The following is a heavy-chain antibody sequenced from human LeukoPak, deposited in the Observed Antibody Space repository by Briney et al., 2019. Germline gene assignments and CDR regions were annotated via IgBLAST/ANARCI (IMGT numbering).Heavy chain of an antibody. CDR2: IFSTGST. D-gene: IGHD2-2*01. CDR1: GGSISSRNW. J-gene: IGHJ4*02. Sequence: SETLSLTCAVSGGSISSRNWWSWVRQPPGKGLQWIGNIFSTGSTYYNPSLKSRVTISIDTSKNHFSLRLNSVTAADTAVYYCAWGRQLNFFDLWGQGTLVTVSS. V-gene: IGHV4-4*02. CDR3: AWGRQLNFFDL.